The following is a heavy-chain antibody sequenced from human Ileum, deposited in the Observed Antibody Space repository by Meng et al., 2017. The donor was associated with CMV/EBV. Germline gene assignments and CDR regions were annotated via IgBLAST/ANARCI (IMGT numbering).Heavy chain of an antibody. CDR2: IYDSGST. CDR1: GGPVSDSRYY. D-gene: IGHD6-13*01. V-gene: IGHV4-61*01. CDR3: ARDDTSTWHRNFDL. Sequence: SETLSLTCSVSGGPVSDSRYYWSWIRQAPGRRREGIGYIYDSGSTNHNPSLKSRVTVALDKTKNQVSLRLTSVTAADTAVYYCARDDTSTWHRNFDLWGQGMLVTVSS. J-gene: IGHJ4*02.